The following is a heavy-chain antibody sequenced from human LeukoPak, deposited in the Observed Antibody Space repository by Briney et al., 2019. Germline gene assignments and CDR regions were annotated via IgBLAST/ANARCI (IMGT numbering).Heavy chain of an antibody. Sequence: GGSLRLSCAASGFTFSSYSMNWVRQAPGKGLEWVSSISSSSSYIYYADSVKGRFTISRDNAKNSLYLQMNSLRAEDTAVYYCARGVVVVAATNLDIWGQGTMVTVSS. CDR3: ARGVVVVAATNLDI. D-gene: IGHD2-15*01. J-gene: IGHJ3*02. V-gene: IGHV3-21*01. CDR2: ISSSSSYI. CDR1: GFTFSSYS.